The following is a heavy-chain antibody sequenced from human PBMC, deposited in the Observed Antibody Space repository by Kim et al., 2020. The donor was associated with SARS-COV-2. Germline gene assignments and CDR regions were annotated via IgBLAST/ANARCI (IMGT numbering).Heavy chain of an antibody. CDR3: ARGEARSGIAVAGSLWAFDI. CDR2: INAGNGNT. CDR1: GYTFTSYA. D-gene: IGHD6-19*01. Sequence: ASVKVSCKASGYTFTSYAMHWVRQAPGQRLEWMGWINAGNGNTKYSQKFQGRVTITRDTSASTAYMELSSLRSEDTAVYYCARGEARSGIAVAGSLWAFDIWGQGTMVTVSS. J-gene: IGHJ3*02. V-gene: IGHV1-3*01.